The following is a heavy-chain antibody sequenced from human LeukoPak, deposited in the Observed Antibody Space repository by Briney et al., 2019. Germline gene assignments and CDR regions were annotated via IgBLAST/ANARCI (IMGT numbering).Heavy chain of an antibody. CDR2: IYHSGNT. V-gene: IGHV4-4*02. CDR3: ASTSSWYSPFDY. D-gene: IGHD6-13*01. J-gene: IGHJ4*02. Sequence: PSGTLSLTCAVSGGSISSSNWWSWVRQPPGKGLEWIGEIYHSGNTNYNPSLKSRVTISVGKSKNQFSLKLSSVTAADTAVYYCASTSSWYSPFDYWGQGTLVTVSS. CDR1: GGSISSSNW.